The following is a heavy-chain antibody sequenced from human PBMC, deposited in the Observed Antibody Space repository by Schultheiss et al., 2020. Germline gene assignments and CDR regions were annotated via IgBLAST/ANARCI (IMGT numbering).Heavy chain of an antibody. CDR2: IWYDGSNK. J-gene: IGHJ5*02. CDR3: ATFSSYPRDYARSSRFDA. CDR1: GFTFSSYA. Sequence: GGSLRLSCAASGFTFSSYAMSWVRQAPGKGLEWVAVIWYDGSNKYYADSVKGRFTISRDNSKNTLYLQMNSLRAEDTAVYYCATFSSYPRDYARSSRFDAWGQGTLVTVSS. V-gene: IGHV3-33*08. D-gene: IGHD3-22*01.